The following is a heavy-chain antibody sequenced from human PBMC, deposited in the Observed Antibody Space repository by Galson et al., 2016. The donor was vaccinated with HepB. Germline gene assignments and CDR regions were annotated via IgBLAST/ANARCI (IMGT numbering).Heavy chain of an antibody. CDR2: ISANSGNT. V-gene: IGHV1-18*01. CDR1: GYTFTTYG. D-gene: IGHD5-12*01. J-gene: IGHJ2*01. CDR3: ARASHSGYDWYFDL. Sequence: SVKVSCKASGYTFTTYGISWVRQAPGQGLEWMGWISANSGNTNYAQKFQGRVTMTRDTSTSTAYMELRSLRSDDTAVFYCARASHSGYDWYFDLWGRGTLVTVSS.